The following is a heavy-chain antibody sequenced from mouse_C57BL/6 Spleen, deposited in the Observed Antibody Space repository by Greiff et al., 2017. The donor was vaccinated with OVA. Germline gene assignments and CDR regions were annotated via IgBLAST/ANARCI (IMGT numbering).Heavy chain of an antibody. CDR2: IRSKISNYAT. CDR3: VRGYSNHWYFDV. J-gene: IGHJ1*03. CDR1: GFTFNTYA. Sequence: EVKLMESGGGLVQPKGSLKLSCAASGFTFNTYAMHWVRQAPGKGLEWVARIRSKISNYATYYADSVKDRFTISRDYSQSMHYLQMNNLKTEDTAMYDCVRGYSNHWYFDVWGTGTTVTVSS. V-gene: IGHV10-3*01. D-gene: IGHD2-5*01.